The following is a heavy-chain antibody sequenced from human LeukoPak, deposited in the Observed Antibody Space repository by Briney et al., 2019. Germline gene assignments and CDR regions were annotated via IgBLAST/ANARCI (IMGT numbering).Heavy chain of an antibody. V-gene: IGHV3-43D*03. CDR1: GFTFDDYA. D-gene: IGHD2-15*01. CDR3: AKDISPLPGSGFDY. Sequence: GGSLRLSCAASGFTFDDYAMHWVRQAPGKGLEWVSLISWDGGSTYYADSVKGRFTISRDNSKNSLYLQMNSLRAEDTASYYCAKDISPLPGSGFDYWGQGTLVTVSS. J-gene: IGHJ4*02. CDR2: ISWDGGST.